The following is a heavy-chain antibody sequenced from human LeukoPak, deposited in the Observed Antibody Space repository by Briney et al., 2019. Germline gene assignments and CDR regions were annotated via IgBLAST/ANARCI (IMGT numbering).Heavy chain of an antibody. J-gene: IGHJ4*02. CDR3: AREYSSGWYYFDY. Sequence: SETLSLTCTVSGGSISSGGYYWSWIRQHPGKGLEWIGYIYYSGSTYYNPSLKSRVTISVDTSKNQSSLKLSSVTAADTAVYYCAREYSSGWYYFDYWCQGTLVTVSS. CDR2: IYYSGST. D-gene: IGHD6-19*01. CDR1: GGSISSGGYY. V-gene: IGHV4-31*03.